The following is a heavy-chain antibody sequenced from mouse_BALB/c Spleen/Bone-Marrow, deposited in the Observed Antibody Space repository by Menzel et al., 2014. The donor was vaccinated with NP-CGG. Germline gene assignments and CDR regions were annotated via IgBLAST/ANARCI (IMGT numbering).Heavy chain of an antibody. CDR3: ARNANWLFTY. D-gene: IGHD4-1*01. Sequence: VQLQQSGAELVRPGTSVKVSCKASGYAFTTYLIEWVKPRPGQGLEWIGVINPGSGDTYYNEKFKDKATLTADKSSSTAYMQLSSLTSDDSAVYFCARNANWLFTYWGQGTLVTVSA. J-gene: IGHJ3*01. CDR1: GYAFTTYL. CDR2: INPGSGDT. V-gene: IGHV1-54*01.